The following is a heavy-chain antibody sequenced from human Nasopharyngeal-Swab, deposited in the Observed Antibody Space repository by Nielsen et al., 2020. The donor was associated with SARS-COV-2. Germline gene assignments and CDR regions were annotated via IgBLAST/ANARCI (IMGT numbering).Heavy chain of an antibody. CDR2: ISGSGGST. D-gene: IGHD3-3*01. CDR1: GFTFSSCA. Sequence: GESLKISCAASGFTFSSCAMSWVRQAPGKGLEWVSAISGSGGSTYYADSVKGRFTISRDNSKNTLYLQMNSLRAEDTAVYYCAKGATGPTIFGVVIPLGYGMDVWGQGTTVTVSS. CDR3: AKGATGPTIFGVVIPLGYGMDV. J-gene: IGHJ6*02. V-gene: IGHV3-23*01.